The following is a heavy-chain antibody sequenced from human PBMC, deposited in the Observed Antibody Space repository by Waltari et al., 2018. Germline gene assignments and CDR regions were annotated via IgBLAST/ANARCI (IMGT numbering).Heavy chain of an antibody. V-gene: IGHV3-48*03. D-gene: IGHD2-21*01. CDR3: AREPARGEKNWFDP. CDR2: ISSIGSTI. CDR1: GFTFSSYE. J-gene: IGHJ5*02. Sequence: EVQLVESGGGLVQPGGSLRLSCAASGFTFSSYEMNWVRQAPGKGLEWVSYISSIGSTIYYADSVKGRFTISRDNAKNSLYLQMNSLRAEDTAVYYCAREPARGEKNWFDPWGQGTLVTVSS.